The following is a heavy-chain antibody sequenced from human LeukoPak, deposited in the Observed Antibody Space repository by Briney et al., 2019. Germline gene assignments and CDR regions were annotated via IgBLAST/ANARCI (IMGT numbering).Heavy chain of an antibody. CDR2: IYHNGST. V-gene: IGHV4-59*01. CDR3: ARDRLQQQLVRGWFDP. D-gene: IGHD6-13*01. J-gene: IGHJ5*02. CDR1: GGHISTYY. Sequence: SETLSLTRTVSGGHISTYYWSWIRQPPGKGLEWIGYIYHNGSTNYNPSLKSRVTISVDRSNNQFSLKLNSVTAADTAIYYCARDRLQQQLVRGWFDPWGQGTLVTVSS.